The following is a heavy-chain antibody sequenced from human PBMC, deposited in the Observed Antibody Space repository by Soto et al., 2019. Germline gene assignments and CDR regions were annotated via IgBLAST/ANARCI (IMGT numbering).Heavy chain of an antibody. CDR3: AKYTVGGYSFWSGYYSDGLDV. CDR1: GFTFDSYA. Sequence: EVKLLESGGGLAQPGGSLRLSCVGSGFTFDSYAISWVRQAPGERLQWIAAIRGSADGTDYAHSVRGRFTISRDNSKKTVHLRMDSLRVEDTAVYFCAKYTVGGYSFWSGYYSDGLDVWGQGTLVTVS. V-gene: IGHV3-23*01. J-gene: IGHJ3*01. CDR2: IRGSADGT. D-gene: IGHD3-3*01.